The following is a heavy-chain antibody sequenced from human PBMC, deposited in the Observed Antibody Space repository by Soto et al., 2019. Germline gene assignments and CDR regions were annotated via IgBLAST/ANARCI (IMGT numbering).Heavy chain of an antibody. V-gene: IGHV1-58*01. D-gene: IGHD2-15*01. CDR1: GFTFTSSP. J-gene: IGHJ6*04. CDR3: AAEGSGSYYGMDG. CDR2: IVVGSGNT. Sequence: SVKVSCKASGFTFTSSPVQWVRQARGQRHEWIGWIVVGSGNTNYAQKFQARVTITRDMSTSTAHMKLSSRRCEDTAVYYCAAEGSGSYYGMDGWGEWTTVTVSS.